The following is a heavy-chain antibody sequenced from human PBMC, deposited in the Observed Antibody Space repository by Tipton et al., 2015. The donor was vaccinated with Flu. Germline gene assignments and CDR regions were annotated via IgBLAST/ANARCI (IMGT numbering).Heavy chain of an antibody. CDR2: ISGSGGTT. D-gene: IGHD1-1*01. CDR3: ARGGYPGGGYFDY. V-gene: IGHV3-23*01. J-gene: IGHJ4*02. CDR1: GFTFSSNA. Sequence: SLRLSCAASGFTFSSNAMSWVRQAPGRGLEWVSAISGSGGTTYYADSVKGRFTISRDNSKNTLYLQMNSLRAEDTAVYYCARGGYPGGGYFDYWGQGTLVTVSS.